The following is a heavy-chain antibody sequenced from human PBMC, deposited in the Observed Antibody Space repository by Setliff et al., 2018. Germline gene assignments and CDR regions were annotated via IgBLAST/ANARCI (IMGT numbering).Heavy chain of an antibody. V-gene: IGHV3-23*01. J-gene: IGHJ3*02. Sequence: LRLSCAASGFTFSSYAMSWVRQAPGKGLEWVSTFSGSGGSTYYADSVKGRFTISRDNSKNTLYLQMNSLRAEDTAVYYCAREHWGYPSAFDIWGQGTMVTVSS. CDR3: AREHWGYPSAFDI. D-gene: IGHD7-27*01. CDR2: FSGSGGST. CDR1: GFTFSSYA.